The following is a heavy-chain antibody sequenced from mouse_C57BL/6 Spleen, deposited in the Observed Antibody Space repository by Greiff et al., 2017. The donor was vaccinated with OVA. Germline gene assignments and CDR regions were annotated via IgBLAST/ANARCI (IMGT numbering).Heavy chain of an antibody. CDR2: IDPENGDT. J-gene: IGHJ2*01. Sequence: VHVKQSGAELVRPGASVKLSCTASGFNIKDDYMHWVKQRPEQGLEWIGWIDPENGDTEYASKFQGKATITADTSSNTAYLQLSSLTSEDTAVYYCTRSNFFDYWGQGTTLTVSS. V-gene: IGHV14-4*01. D-gene: IGHD5-1*01. CDR1: GFNIKDDY. CDR3: TRSNFFDY.